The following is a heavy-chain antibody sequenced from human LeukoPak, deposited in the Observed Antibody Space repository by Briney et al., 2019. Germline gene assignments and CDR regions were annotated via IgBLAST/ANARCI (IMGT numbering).Heavy chain of an antibody. Sequence: GESLKISCKGSGYSFTSYWSGWVRQMPGKGLEWMGIIYPGDSDTRYSPSFQGQVTISADKSISTAYLQWSSLKASDTAMYYCARGCKWELPGLDYWGQGTLVTVSS. V-gene: IGHV5-51*01. D-gene: IGHD1-26*01. CDR1: GYSFTSYW. J-gene: IGHJ4*02. CDR3: ARGCKWELPGLDY. CDR2: IYPGDSDT.